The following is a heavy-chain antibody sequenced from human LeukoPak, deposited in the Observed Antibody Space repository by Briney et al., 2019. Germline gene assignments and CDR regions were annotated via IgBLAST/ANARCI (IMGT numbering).Heavy chain of an antibody. CDR2: IKEDGSEN. V-gene: IGHV3-7*01. CDR3: ARFQPILRFSPVGVN. CDR1: GFTFSNYW. J-gene: IGHJ4*02. Sequence: GGSLRLSCAASGFTFSNYWMNWDRQAPGKRLEWVAHIKEDGSENYYLESVKGRFTISRDNARNSLYLQMNSLRAEDTAVYYCARFQPILRFSPVGVNWGQGTLVTVSS. D-gene: IGHD3-3*01.